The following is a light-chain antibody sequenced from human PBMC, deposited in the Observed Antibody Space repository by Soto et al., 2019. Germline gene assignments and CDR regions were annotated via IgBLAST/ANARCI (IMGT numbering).Light chain of an antibody. CDR1: SSDVGGYNY. CDR3: SSYTSSSTLPYV. Sequence: QSALTQPASVSGSPGQSITISCTGTSSDVGGYNYVSWYQQHPGKAPKLMIYDVSNRPSGVSNRFSGSKSGNTASLTIPGLQAEDEADYYCSSYTSSSTLPYVFGTGTKLTVL. J-gene: IGLJ1*01. V-gene: IGLV2-14*01. CDR2: DVS.